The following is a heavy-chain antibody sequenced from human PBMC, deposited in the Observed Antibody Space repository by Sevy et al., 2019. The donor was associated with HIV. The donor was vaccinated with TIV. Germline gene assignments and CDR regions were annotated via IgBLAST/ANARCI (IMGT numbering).Heavy chain of an antibody. CDR3: ARDGIYCSSTSCYFVY. J-gene: IGHJ4*02. D-gene: IGHD2-2*01. CDR1: GGSISSYY. V-gene: IGHV4-4*07. CDR2: IYTSGST. Sequence: SETLSLTCTVSGGSISSYYWSWIRQPAGKGLEWIGRIYTSGSTNYNPSLKSRVTMSVDTSKNQFSLKLSSVTAADTAVYYCARDGIYCSSTSCYFVYWGQGTLVTASS.